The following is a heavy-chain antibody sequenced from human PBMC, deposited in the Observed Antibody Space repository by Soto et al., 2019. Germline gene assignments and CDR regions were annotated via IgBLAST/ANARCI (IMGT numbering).Heavy chain of an antibody. D-gene: IGHD5-12*01. J-gene: IGHJ3*02. CDR1: GFTFSSYA. Sequence: GGSLRLSCAASGFTFSSYAMHWVRQAPGKGLEWVAVISYDGSNKYYADSVKGRFTISRDNSKNTLYLQMNSLRAEDTAVYYCARPVEVATITFFAFDIWGQGTMVTVSS. CDR3: ARPVEVATITFFAFDI. CDR2: ISYDGSNK. V-gene: IGHV3-30-3*01.